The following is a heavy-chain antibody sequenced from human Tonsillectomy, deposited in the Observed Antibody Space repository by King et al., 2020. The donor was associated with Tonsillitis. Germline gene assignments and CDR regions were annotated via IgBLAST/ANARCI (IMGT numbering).Heavy chain of an antibody. CDR2: INHSGST. CDR3: AREPGIAAAGDWFDP. Sequence: VQLQQWGAGLLKPSETLSLTCAVYGGSFSGDYWSWIRQPPGKGLEWIGEINHSGSTNYNPSRKSRVTISVDTSKNQFSLKLSSVTAADTAVYYCAREPGIAAAGDWFDPWGQGTLVTVSS. V-gene: IGHV4-34*01. J-gene: IGHJ5*02. CDR1: GGSFSGDY. D-gene: IGHD6-13*01.